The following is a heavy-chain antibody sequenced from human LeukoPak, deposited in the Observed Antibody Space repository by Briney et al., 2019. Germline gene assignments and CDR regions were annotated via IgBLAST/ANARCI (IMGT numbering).Heavy chain of an antibody. Sequence: GGSLRLSCAASGLTFSSYAMSWVRQAAGKGLEWVSAISGSGGSTYYADSVKGRFTISRDNSKNTLYLQMNSLRAEDTAVYYCAKGWGTMVRGVKASAFDIWGQGTMVTVSS. J-gene: IGHJ3*02. CDR2: ISGSGGST. CDR1: GLTFSSYA. V-gene: IGHV3-23*01. CDR3: AKGWGTMVRGVKASAFDI. D-gene: IGHD3-10*01.